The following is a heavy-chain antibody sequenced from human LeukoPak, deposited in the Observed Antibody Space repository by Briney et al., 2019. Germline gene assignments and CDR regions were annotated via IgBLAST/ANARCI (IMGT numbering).Heavy chain of an antibody. V-gene: IGHV3-21*04. CDR2: ITTTSAYI. D-gene: IGHD3-10*01. Sequence: GGSLRLSCAASGFTFNEYTLNWVRQAPGKGLEWVSSITTTSAYIYYADSVKGRFTISRDNAKNSLYLQMNSLRAEDTALYYCAKDLGGFGEFLYYFDYWGQGTLVTVSS. CDR3: AKDLGGFGEFLYYFDY. J-gene: IGHJ4*02. CDR1: GFTFNEYT.